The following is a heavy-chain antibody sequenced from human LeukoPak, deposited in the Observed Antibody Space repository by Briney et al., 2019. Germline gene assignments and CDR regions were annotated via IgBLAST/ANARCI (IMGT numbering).Heavy chain of an antibody. CDR2: ISGYNGNT. J-gene: IGHJ4*02. CDR1: GYTLTSYD. Sequence: GASVKVSCKASGYTLTSYDINWVRQAPGQGLEWMGWISGYNGNTNYAQKFQGRVTMTTDTSTSTAYMELRSLRFDDTAVYYCATVGKYGNWGQGTLVTVST. D-gene: IGHD1-26*01. CDR3: ATVGKYGN. V-gene: IGHV1-18*01.